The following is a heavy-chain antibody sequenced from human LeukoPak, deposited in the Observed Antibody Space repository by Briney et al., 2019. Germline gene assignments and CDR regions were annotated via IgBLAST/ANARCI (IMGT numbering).Heavy chain of an antibody. D-gene: IGHD6-19*01. CDR3: ARAVAVALDY. CDR1: GCIFSDYD. Sequence: GGSLRLSCAASGCIFSDYDMSWVRQAPGKGLEWVSAISHSGRSTYNADSVKGRFTIARDNSKNTLYLEMNSLRADDTAVYYCARAVAVALDYWGQGTLVTVSS. J-gene: IGHJ4*02. CDR2: ISHSGRST. V-gene: IGHV3-23*01.